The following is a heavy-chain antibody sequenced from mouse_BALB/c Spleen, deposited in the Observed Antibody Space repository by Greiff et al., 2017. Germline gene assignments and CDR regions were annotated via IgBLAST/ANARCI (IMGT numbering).Heavy chain of an antibody. Sequence: EVKLVESGGGLVKPGGSLKLSCAASGFTFSSYAMSWVRQTPEKRLEWVATISSGGSYTYYPDSVKGRFTISRDNAKNTLYLQMSSLRSEDTAMYYCARHGEVYYDYDWFAYWGQGTLVTVSA. D-gene: IGHD2-4*01. CDR2: ISSGGSYT. CDR3: ARHGEVYYDYDWFAY. J-gene: IGHJ3*01. V-gene: IGHV5-9-3*01. CDR1: GFTFSSYA.